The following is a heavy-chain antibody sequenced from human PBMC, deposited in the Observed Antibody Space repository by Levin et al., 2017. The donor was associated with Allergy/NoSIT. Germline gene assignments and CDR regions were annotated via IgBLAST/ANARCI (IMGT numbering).Heavy chain of an antibody. CDR2: IKQDGSEK. V-gene: IGHV3-7*01. CDR1: GFTFSTYW. CDR3: ARDPLGYCSGGNCYWFDS. Sequence: GGSLRLSCAASGFTFSTYWMSWVRQAPGKGLEWVANIKQDGSEKYYVDSVKGRFTISRDNAKNSLSLQMNSLRAEDTAAYYCARDPLGYCSGGNCYWFDSWGQGTLVTVSS. J-gene: IGHJ5*01. D-gene: IGHD2-15*01.